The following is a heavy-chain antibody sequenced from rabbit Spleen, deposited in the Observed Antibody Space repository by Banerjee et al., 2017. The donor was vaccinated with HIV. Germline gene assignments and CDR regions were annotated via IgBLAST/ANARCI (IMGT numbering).Heavy chain of an antibody. D-gene: IGHD1-1*01. CDR2: IAGSSSGFT. Sequence: QSLEESGGDLVKPGASLTLTCTASGFSFSSNYWICWVRQAPGKGLEWISCIAGSSSGFTYSATWAKGRFTCSKTSSTTVTLQMTSLTVADTATYFCARDLTGVIGWNFGWWGQGTLVTVS. V-gene: IGHV1S40*01. J-gene: IGHJ4*01. CDR3: ARDLTGVIGWNFGW. CDR1: GFSFSSNYW.